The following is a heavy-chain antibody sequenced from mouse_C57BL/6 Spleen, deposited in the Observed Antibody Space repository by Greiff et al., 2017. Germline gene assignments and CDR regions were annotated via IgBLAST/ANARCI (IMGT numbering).Heavy chain of an antibody. CDR3: AREGGYSAWFAY. V-gene: IGHV1-7*01. CDR1: GYTFTSYW. D-gene: IGHD2-3*01. J-gene: IGHJ3*01. CDR2: INPSSGYT. Sequence: QVQLQQSGAELAKPGASVKLSCKASGYTFTSYWMHWVKQRPGQGLEWIGYINPSSGYTKYNQKFKDKATLTADKSCSTAYMQRSSLTYEDSAVXYGAREGGYSAWFAYWGQGTLVTVSA.